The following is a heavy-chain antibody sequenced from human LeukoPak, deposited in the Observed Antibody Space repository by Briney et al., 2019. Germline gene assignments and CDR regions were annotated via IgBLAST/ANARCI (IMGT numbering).Heavy chain of an antibody. Sequence: GGSVKVSCKASGYTFTDLTEYYIHWVRQAPGQGLEWMGWINPNNGGTKYAQKFQGRVTMTRDMSMNTAYMELSSLTSDDTAVYYCARRLGGSPEGYEFWGQGPLVTVSS. J-gene: IGHJ1*01. CDR1: GYTFTDLTEYY. CDR2: INPNNGGT. CDR3: ARRLGGSPEGYEF. V-gene: IGHV1-2*02. D-gene: IGHD3-16*01.